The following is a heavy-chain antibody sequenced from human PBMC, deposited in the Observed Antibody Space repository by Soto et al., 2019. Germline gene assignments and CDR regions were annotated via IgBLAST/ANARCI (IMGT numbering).Heavy chain of an antibody. CDR2: INWNGGRI. Sequence: PGGSLRLSCAASGFTFDDYAMSWVRQAPGKGLEWVSAINWNGGRIGYGDSVKGRFTISRDNAKNSLYLEMDSLRAEDTAFYYCARGPHQRSNWYYFDYWGQGTLVTVSS. J-gene: IGHJ4*02. D-gene: IGHD2-2*01. V-gene: IGHV3-20*04. CDR1: GFTFDDYA. CDR3: ARGPHQRSNWYYFDY.